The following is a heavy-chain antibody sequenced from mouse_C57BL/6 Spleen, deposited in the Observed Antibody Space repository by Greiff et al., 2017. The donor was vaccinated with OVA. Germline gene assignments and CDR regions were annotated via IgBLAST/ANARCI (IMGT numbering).Heavy chain of an antibody. CDR2: ISSGGDYI. J-gene: IGHJ1*03. Sequence: EVNVVESGEGLVKPGGSLKLSCAASGFTFSSYAMSWVRQTPEKRLEWVAYISSGGDYIYYADTVKGRFTISRANARNTLYLQMSSLKSEDTAMYYCTREPTIVSHWYFDVWGTGTTVTVSS. CDR3: TREPTIVSHWYFDV. CDR1: GFTFSSYA. D-gene: IGHD2-5*01. V-gene: IGHV5-9-1*02.